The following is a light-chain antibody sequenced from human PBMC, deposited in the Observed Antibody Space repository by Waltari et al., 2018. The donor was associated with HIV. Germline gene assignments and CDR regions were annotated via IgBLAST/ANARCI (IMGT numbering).Light chain of an antibody. CDR3: SSYTSSSTRV. J-gene: IGLJ2*01. CDR2: EVS. V-gene: IGLV2-14*01. CDR1: RSDVGGYNY. Sequence: QSALTQPASVSGSPGQSITISCTGTRSDVGGYNYVSWYQQHPGKAPKLLIYEVSKRPSGVSNRFSGSKSGNTASLTSSGLQAEDDADYYCSSYTSSSTRVFGGGTKLTVL.